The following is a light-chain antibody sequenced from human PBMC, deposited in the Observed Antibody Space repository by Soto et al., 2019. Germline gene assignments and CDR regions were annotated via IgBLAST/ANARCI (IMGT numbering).Light chain of an antibody. CDR1: SSDVGGYNY. Sequence: ALTQPASVSGSPGQSITISCTGTSSDVGGYNYVSWYQQHPGKAPNLMIYEVSNRPSGVSNRFSGSKSGNTASLTISGLQAEDEADYYCSSYTSSTLYVFGTGTKVTVL. CDR2: EVS. J-gene: IGLJ1*01. V-gene: IGLV2-14*01. CDR3: SSYTSSTLYV.